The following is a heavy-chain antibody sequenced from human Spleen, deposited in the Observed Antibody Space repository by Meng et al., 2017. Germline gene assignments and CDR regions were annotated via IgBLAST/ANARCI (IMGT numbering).Heavy chain of an antibody. D-gene: IGHD3-22*01. Sequence: GKSLKISCVASGFTFTNAWMSWVRQVSGKGLEWVGRIKSKTDGGTTDYAAPVKGRFTISRDDSKNTLYLQMNSLKTEDTAVYYCTVSHYYDSSGYYRFQHWGQGTLVTVSS. J-gene: IGHJ1*01. CDR1: GFTFTNAW. V-gene: IGHV3-15*01. CDR2: IKSKTDGGTT. CDR3: TVSHYYDSSGYYRFQH.